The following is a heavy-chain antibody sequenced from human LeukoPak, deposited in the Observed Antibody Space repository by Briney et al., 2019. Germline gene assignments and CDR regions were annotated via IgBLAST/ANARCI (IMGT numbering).Heavy chain of an antibody. CDR3: ARAGGWFGDYAFDI. CDR2: ISSSSSYI. Sequence: GGSLRLSCAASGFTFSSYSMNWVRQAPGEGLEWVSSISSSSSYIYYADSVKGRFAISRDNAKNSLYLQMNSLRAEDTAVYYCARAGGWFGDYAFDIWGQGTMVTVSS. J-gene: IGHJ3*02. CDR1: GFTFSSYS. D-gene: IGHD3-10*01. V-gene: IGHV3-21*01.